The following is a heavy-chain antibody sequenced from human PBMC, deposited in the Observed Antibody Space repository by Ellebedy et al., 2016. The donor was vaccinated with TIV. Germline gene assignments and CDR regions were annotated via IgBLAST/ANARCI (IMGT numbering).Heavy chain of an antibody. Sequence: GESLKISXAASGFTFSSYAMSWVRQAPGRRLEWVSAISGSGGSTHYVDSVRGRFTISRGNAKNSLYLQMNSLRIEDTAVYYCTKDLLRGIWGGSGRDYWGQGTLVTVSS. CDR2: ISGSGGST. CDR1: GFTFSSYA. CDR3: TKDLLRGIWGGSGRDY. D-gene: IGHD7-27*01. V-gene: IGHV3-23*01. J-gene: IGHJ4*02.